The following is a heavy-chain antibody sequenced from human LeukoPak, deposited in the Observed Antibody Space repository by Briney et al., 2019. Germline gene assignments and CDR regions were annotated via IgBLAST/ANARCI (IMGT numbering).Heavy chain of an antibody. D-gene: IGHD3-10*01. V-gene: IGHV3-23*01. CDR2: ISGSGANT. Sequence: PGGSLRLSCAASGFTFTVYAMSWVRQAPGKGLEWVSSISGSGANTYYAKSVKSRFTVYRDNSKNTLYLQVNNLRAEDTAVYYCAKHLGSHNFDYWGQGTLVTVSS. CDR3: AKHLGSHNFDY. CDR1: GFTFTVYA. J-gene: IGHJ4*02.